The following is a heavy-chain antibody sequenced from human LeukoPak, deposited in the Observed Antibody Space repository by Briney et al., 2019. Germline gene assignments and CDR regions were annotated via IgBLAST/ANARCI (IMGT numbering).Heavy chain of an antibody. J-gene: IGHJ6*02. CDR1: GGSISSYY. CDR2: IYTSGRT. V-gene: IGHV4-4*07. D-gene: IGHD2-15*01. CDR3: ARDPAGEYCSGGSCYSEYYYYGMDV. Sequence: SETLSLTCTVPGGSISSYYWSWIGQPAGKGLEWIGRIYTSGRTNYNPSLKSRVTMSVDTSKNQFSLKLSSVTAADTAVYYCARDPAGEYCSGGSCYSEYYYYGMDVWGQGTTVTVSS.